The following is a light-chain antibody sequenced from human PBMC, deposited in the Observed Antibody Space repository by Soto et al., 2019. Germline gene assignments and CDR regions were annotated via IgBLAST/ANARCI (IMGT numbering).Light chain of an antibody. CDR3: CSYAGSYSVV. CDR1: SSDVGGYNH. Sequence: QSVLTQPRSVSGSPGQSVTISCTGTSSDVGGYNHVSWYQQHPGKAPKVMIYDVSKRPSGVPDRFSGSKSGNTASLTISGLQAEDEADYYCCSYAGSYSVVFGGGTKVTVL. CDR2: DVS. V-gene: IGLV2-11*01. J-gene: IGLJ2*01.